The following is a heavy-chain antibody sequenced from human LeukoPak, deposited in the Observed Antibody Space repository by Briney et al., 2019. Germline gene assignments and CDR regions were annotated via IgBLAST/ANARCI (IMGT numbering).Heavy chain of an antibody. CDR2: INPNSGGT. V-gene: IGHV1-2*02. J-gene: IGHJ4*02. CDR1: GYTFTGYY. D-gene: IGHD3-22*01. CDR3: ARVLGGGWLPDY. Sequence: ASVKVSCKASGYTFTGYYMHWVRQAPGQGLEWMGWINPNSGGTNYAQKFQGRVTMTRGTSISTAYMELSRLRSDDTAVYYCARVLGGGWLPDYWGQGTLVTVSS.